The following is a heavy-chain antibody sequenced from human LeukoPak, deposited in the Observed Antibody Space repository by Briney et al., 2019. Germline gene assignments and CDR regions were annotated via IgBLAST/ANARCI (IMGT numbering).Heavy chain of an antibody. D-gene: IGHD3-16*02. CDR2: INSDGSST. Sequence: PGGSLRLSCAASGFTFSSYWMHWVRQAPGKGLVWVSRINSDGSSTSYADSVKGRFTISRDNSKNTLYLQMNSLRAEDTAVYYCARTTQNDTDYVWGSYRWFGYYYYGMDVWGQGTTVTVSS. V-gene: IGHV3-74*01. J-gene: IGHJ6*02. CDR3: ARTTQNDTDYVWGSYRWFGYYYYGMDV. CDR1: GFTFSSYW.